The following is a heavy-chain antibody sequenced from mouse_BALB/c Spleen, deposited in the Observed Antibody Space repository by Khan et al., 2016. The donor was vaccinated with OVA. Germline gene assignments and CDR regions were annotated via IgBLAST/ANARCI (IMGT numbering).Heavy chain of an antibody. CDR3: ARGGRSYTMDY. Sequence: VQLQQSGAELVKPGASVKLSCTASGFNIEDTYIHWVMQRPEQGLEWIGRIDPANGNTKYDPKFQGKATITADTSSNTAYLQLSSLTSEDTAVYYCARGGRSYTMDYWGQGTSVTVSS. CDR2: IDPANGNT. V-gene: IGHV14-3*02. J-gene: IGHJ4*01. CDR1: GFNIEDTY.